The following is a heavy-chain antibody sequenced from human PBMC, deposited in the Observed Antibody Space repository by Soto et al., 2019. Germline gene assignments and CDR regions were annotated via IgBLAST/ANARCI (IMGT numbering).Heavy chain of an antibody. V-gene: IGHV3-21*01. CDR2: ISSSSSYI. CDR1: GFTFSSYS. Sequence: PGGSLRLSCAASGFTFSSYSMNWVRQAPGKGLEWVSSISSSSSYIYYADSVKGRFTISRDNAKNSLYLQMNSLRAEDTAVYYCARALNSGSYYFFDYWGQGTLVTVS. J-gene: IGHJ4*02. CDR3: ARALNSGSYYFFDY. D-gene: IGHD1-26*01.